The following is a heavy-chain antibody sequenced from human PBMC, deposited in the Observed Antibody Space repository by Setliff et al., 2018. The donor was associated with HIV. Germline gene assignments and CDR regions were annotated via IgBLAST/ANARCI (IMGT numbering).Heavy chain of an antibody. V-gene: IGHV3-48*03. J-gene: IGHJ5*02. Sequence: HPGGSLRLSCAASGFTFNSYEMHWVRQAPGKGLEWIAYVSGSGSTTYYAESVRGRFTISRDNGKKSLYLQMRSLRADDTATYYCARDGYINQRNWFDPWGQGTLVTVSS. CDR3: ARDGYINQRNWFDP. D-gene: IGHD1-1*01. CDR2: VSGSGSTT. CDR1: GFTFNSYE.